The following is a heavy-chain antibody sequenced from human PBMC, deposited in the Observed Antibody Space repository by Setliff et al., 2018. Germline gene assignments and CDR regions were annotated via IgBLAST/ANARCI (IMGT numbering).Heavy chain of an antibody. D-gene: IGHD3-22*01. CDR1: GGSFSGYY. J-gene: IGHJ4*02. Sequence: PSETLSLTCAVYGGSFSGYYWSWIRQPPGKGLEWIGEINHSGSTNYNPSLKSRVTISVDTSKNQFSLKLSSVTAADTAVYYCARYYDSSGYYDADFDYGGQGTLVTVSS. CDR3: ARYYDSSGYYDADFDY. CDR2: INHSGST. V-gene: IGHV4-34*01.